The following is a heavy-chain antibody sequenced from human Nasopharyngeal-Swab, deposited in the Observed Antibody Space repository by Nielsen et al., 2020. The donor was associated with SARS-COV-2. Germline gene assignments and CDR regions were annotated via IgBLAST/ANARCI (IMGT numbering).Heavy chain of an antibody. V-gene: IGHV3-30*03. CDR1: GFTFSSYG. CDR2: ISYDGSNK. J-gene: IGHJ4*02. D-gene: IGHD6-19*01. CDR3: ARDRVPYSSGSAFDY. Sequence: GESLKISCAASGFTFSSYGMHWVRQAPGKGLEWVAVISYDGSNKYYADSVKGRFTISRDNSKNTLYLQMNSLRAEDTAVYYCARDRVPYSSGSAFDYRGQGTLVTVSS.